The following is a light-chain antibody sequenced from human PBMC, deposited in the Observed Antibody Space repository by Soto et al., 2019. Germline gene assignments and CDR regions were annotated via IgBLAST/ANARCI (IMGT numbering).Light chain of an antibody. CDR2: DVS. V-gene: IGLV2-14*03. J-gene: IGLJ3*02. Sequence: QSALTQPASVSGSPGQSITISCTGTSSDVGGYTFVSWYQQHPGKAPKLMIYDVSDRPSGVSNRFSASKSGTTASLTISGLQAEDEADYYCSSYTSSSTLVFGGGTQLTVL. CDR1: SSDVGGYTF. CDR3: SSYTSSSTLV.